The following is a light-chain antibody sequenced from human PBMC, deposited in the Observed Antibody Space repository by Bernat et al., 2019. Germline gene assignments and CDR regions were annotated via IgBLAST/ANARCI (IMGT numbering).Light chain of an antibody. V-gene: IGKV3-20*01. CDR3: QQYSGSPS. CDR2: GAS. Sequence: EIVLTQSPGTLSLSPGERATLSCRASQSVSSNYLACYQQKPGQAPRLLIYGASSRATGIPDRFSGSGSGTDFTLTISRLEPEDFALYFCQQYSGSPSFGGGATVEIK. J-gene: IGKJ4*01. CDR1: QSVSSNY.